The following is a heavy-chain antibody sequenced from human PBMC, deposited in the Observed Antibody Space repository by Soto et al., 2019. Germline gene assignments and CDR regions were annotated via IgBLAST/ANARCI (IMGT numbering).Heavy chain of an antibody. V-gene: IGHV4-31*03. CDR3: ARLEPQGGYFDY. Sequence: SETLSLTCTVSGGSISSGGYYWSWIRQHPGKGLEWIGYIYYSGSTYYNPSLKSRVTISVDTSKNQFSLKLSSVTAADTAVYYCARLEPQGGYFDYWGQGTLVTVSS. CDR1: GGSISSGGYY. D-gene: IGHD1-1*01. CDR2: IYYSGST. J-gene: IGHJ4*02.